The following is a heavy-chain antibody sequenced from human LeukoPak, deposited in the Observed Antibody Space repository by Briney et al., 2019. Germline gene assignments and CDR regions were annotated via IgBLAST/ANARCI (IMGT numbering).Heavy chain of an antibody. Sequence: AGGSLRLSCTASGFMFSAYAMQWVRQAPGKGLEWVAVISIDGNTQYYADSVRGRFSISRDNSENTLYLEMSSLRGEDTGIFYCAREEYKYGLGALDVWGQGATVTVSS. V-gene: IGHV3-30-3*01. CDR1: GFMFSAYA. D-gene: IGHD5-18*01. J-gene: IGHJ6*02. CDR2: ISIDGNTQ. CDR3: AREEYKYGLGALDV.